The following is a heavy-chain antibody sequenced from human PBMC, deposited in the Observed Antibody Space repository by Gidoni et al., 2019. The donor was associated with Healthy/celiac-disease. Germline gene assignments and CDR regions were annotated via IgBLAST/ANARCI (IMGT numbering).Heavy chain of an antibody. CDR3: AREGSGYNIDY. Sequence: QVQLQESGPGLVKPSETLYLTCAVSGYSISSGYYWGWIRQPPGKGLEWIGSIYHSGSTYYNPSLKSRVTISVDTSKNQFSLKLSSVTAADTAVYYCAREGSGYNIDYWGQGTLVTVSS. CDR1: GYSISSGYY. V-gene: IGHV4-38-2*02. CDR2: IYHSGST. D-gene: IGHD3-22*01. J-gene: IGHJ4*02.